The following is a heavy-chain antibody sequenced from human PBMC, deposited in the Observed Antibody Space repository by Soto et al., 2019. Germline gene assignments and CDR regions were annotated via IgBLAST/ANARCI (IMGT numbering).Heavy chain of an antibody. CDR2: IKPDGSAT. CDR3: ARAGYCGPGCYYYFDY. J-gene: IGHJ4*02. Sequence: EVQLLESGGDLVQPGGSLRLSCAVSGFTFGSYWMNWVRLIPGKGLEWVAYIKPDGSATYYVDSVKGRFTISRDNAKNSLYLQMNSLRVEDTSVYYCARAGYCGPGCYYYFDYWGQGTLVTVSS. D-gene: IGHD2-21*02. CDR1: GFTFGSYW. V-gene: IGHV3-7*01.